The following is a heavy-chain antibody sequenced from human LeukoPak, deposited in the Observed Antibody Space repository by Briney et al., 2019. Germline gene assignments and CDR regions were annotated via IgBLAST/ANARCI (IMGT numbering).Heavy chain of an antibody. D-gene: IGHD3-22*01. Sequence: GGSLRLSCAASGFTFSSYAMSWVRQAPGKGLEWVSAIGGSGGSTYYADSVKGRFTISRDNSKNTLYLQMNSLRAEDTAVYYCARARIDYYDSSGDWFDPWGQGTLVTVSS. CDR1: GFTFSSYA. J-gene: IGHJ5*02. CDR2: IGGSGGST. V-gene: IGHV3-23*01. CDR3: ARARIDYYDSSGDWFDP.